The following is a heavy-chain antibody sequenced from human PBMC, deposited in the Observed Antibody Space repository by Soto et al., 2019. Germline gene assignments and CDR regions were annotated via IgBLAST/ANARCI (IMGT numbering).Heavy chain of an antibody. V-gene: IGHV1-18*04. CDR1: GYTFTSYG. Sequence: QVQLVQSGGEVKKSGASVKVSCKASGYTFTSYGIYWVRKAPGQGLEWMGWISAYNGNTNYAQKFQGRVTMTTDSSTSTAYMELRSLRSDDAAMYYCARRRGYSREYHGCDYWGQGSLVTVSS. J-gene: IGHJ4*02. CDR3: ARRRGYSREYHGCDY. D-gene: IGHD1-26*01. CDR2: ISAYNGNT.